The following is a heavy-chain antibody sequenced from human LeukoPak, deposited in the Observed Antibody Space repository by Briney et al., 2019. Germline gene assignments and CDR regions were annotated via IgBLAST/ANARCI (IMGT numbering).Heavy chain of an antibody. J-gene: IGHJ4*02. Sequence: GGSLRLSCAASGFTFSSYSMNWVRQAPGKGLEWVSSISSSSSYIYYADSVKGRFTISRDNSKNTLYLQMNSLRAEDTAVYYCAKAEYYYGSGSDYFDYWGQGTLVTVSS. V-gene: IGHV3-21*04. CDR1: GFTFSSYS. D-gene: IGHD3-10*01. CDR2: ISSSSSYI. CDR3: AKAEYYYGSGSDYFDY.